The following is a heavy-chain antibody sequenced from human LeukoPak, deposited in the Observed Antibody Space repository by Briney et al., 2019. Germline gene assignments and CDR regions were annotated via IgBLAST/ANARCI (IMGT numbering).Heavy chain of an antibody. CDR2: INPNSGGT. J-gene: IGHJ4*02. Sequence: ALVKVSCKASGYTFTGYYMHWVRQAPGQGLEWMGWINPNSGGTNYAQKFQGRVTMTRDTSTSTVYMELSSLRSEDTAVYYCAREGSDYDSSGPGFGDYWGQGTLVTVSS. CDR1: GYTFTGYY. V-gene: IGHV1-2*02. CDR3: AREGSDYDSSGPGFGDY. D-gene: IGHD3-22*01.